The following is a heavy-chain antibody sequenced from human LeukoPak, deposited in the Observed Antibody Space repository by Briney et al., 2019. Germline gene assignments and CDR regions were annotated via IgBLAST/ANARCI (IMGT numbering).Heavy chain of an antibody. D-gene: IGHD2-8*02. CDR3: ARGFSDWIGGGYPSDF. Sequence: PSETLSLTCAGSGGSMTNYYWRWIRQPPGKGLEGIGQNYHSGYTDYNRSLKSRLTISIDTSRNQFSLELTSVTAADSAVYYCARGFSDWIGGGYPSDFWGQGTLVSVSS. J-gene: IGHJ4*02. CDR2: NYHSGYT. CDR1: GGSMTNYY. V-gene: IGHV4-59*13.